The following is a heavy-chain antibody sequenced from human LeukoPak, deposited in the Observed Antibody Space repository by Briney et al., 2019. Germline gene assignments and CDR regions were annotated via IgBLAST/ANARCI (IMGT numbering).Heavy chain of an antibody. D-gene: IGHD3-16*01. CDR1: GLTFDDYG. CDR3: ARDMSPVGGRLYYFDY. CDR2: INWNGGST. J-gene: IGHJ4*02. V-gene: IGHV3-20*04. Sequence: PGGSLRLSCAASGLTFDDYGMSWVRQAPGKGLEWVSGINWNGGSTGYADSVKGRFTISRDNAKNSLYLQMNSLRAEDTALYYCARDMSPVGGRLYYFDYWGQGTLVTVSS.